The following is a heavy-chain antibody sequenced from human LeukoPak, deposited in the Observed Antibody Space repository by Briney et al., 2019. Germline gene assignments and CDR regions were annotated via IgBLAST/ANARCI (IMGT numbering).Heavy chain of an antibody. Sequence: SETLSLTCTVSGGSISSDYWSWIRQPPGKGLEWIGYIYTSGSTNYNPSLKSRVTISVDTSKTQFSLKLSSVTAADAAVYYCARFSRAFDIWGQGTMVTVSS. J-gene: IGHJ3*02. CDR3: ARFSRAFDI. CDR1: GGSISSDY. CDR2: IYTSGST. V-gene: IGHV4-4*09.